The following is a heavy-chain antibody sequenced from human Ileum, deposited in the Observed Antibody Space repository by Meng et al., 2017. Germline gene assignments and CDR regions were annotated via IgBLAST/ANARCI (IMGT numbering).Heavy chain of an antibody. CDR3: ARGWLAN. D-gene: IGHD6-19*01. CDR2: SHGNTV. V-gene: IGHV3-11*01. Sequence: GGSLRLSCAASGFTFSDSYMNWIRQAPGKGLEWLSYSHGNTVYYADSVKGRFTISRDNAKNSLYLQMNSLRAEDTAVYYCARGWLANWGQGTLVTVSS. CDR1: GFTFSDSY. J-gene: IGHJ4*02.